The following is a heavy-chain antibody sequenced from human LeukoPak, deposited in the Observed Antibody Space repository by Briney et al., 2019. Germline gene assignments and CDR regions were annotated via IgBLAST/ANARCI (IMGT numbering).Heavy chain of an antibody. CDR1: GFTFSSYW. V-gene: IGHV3-7*01. J-gene: IGHJ4*02. CDR2: IKQDGSEK. CDR3: ARPAYCGGDCYFFLDY. Sequence: GGSLRLSCAASGFTFSSYWMSWVRQAPGKGLEWVANIKQDGSEKYYVDSVKGRFTISRDNAKNSLYLQMNSLRAEDTAVYYCARPAYCGGDCYFFLDYWGQGTLVTVSS. D-gene: IGHD2-21*02.